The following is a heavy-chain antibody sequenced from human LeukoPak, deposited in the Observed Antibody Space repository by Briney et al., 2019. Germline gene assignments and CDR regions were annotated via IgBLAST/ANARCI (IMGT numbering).Heavy chain of an antibody. D-gene: IGHD3-22*01. V-gene: IGHV1-69*04. CDR3: NYYDSRGYYYPLDY. CDR1: GGTFSSYA. Sequence: SVKVSCKASGGTFSSYAISWVRQAPGQGLEWMGRIIPILGIANYAQKFQGRVTITADKSTSTAYMELSSLRSEDTAVYYCNYYDSRGYYYPLDYWGQGTLVTVSS. CDR2: IIPILGIA. J-gene: IGHJ4*02.